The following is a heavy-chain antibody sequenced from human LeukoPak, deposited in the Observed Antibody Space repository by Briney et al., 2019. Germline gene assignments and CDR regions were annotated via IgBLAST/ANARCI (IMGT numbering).Heavy chain of an antibody. J-gene: IGHJ6*02. Sequence: SETLSLTCTVSGGSISSGDYYWSWIRQPPGKGLEWIGYIYYSGSTYYNPSLKSRVTISVDTSKNQFSLKLSSVTAADTAVYYCAISTDFWSRYYGMDVWGQGTTVTVSS. D-gene: IGHD3-3*01. V-gene: IGHV4-30-4*01. CDR1: GGSISSGDYY. CDR3: AISTDFWSRYYGMDV. CDR2: IYYSGST.